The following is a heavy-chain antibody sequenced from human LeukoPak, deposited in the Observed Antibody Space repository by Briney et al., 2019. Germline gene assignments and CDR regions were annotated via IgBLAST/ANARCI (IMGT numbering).Heavy chain of an antibody. J-gene: IGHJ4*02. V-gene: IGHV3-43*01. CDR1: GFTVDDYT. CDR2: ISWDGNGT. D-gene: IGHD6-19*01. CDR3: AKDMRAEAVVGTGAFEY. Sequence: GGSLRLSCAASGFTVDDYTMHWVRQAPGKGLEWVSLISWDGNGTNYADSVKGRFTISRDNSKNSLYLQMNSLKTEDTALYYCAKDMRAEAVVGTGAFEYWGQGTLVTVSS.